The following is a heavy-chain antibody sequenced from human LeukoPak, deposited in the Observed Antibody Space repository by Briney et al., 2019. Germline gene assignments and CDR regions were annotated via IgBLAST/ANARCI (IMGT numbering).Heavy chain of an antibody. V-gene: IGHV4-34*01. J-gene: IGHJ3*02. CDR3: ARQEGYDFWSGLGPNAFDI. Sequence: SETLSLTCAVYGGSFSGYYWSWIRQPPGKGLEWIGEINHSGSTNYNPSLKSRVTISVDTSKNQFSLKLSSVTAADTAVYYCARQEGYDFWSGLGPNAFDIWGQGTMVTVSS. D-gene: IGHD3-3*01. CDR1: GGSFSGYY. CDR2: INHSGST.